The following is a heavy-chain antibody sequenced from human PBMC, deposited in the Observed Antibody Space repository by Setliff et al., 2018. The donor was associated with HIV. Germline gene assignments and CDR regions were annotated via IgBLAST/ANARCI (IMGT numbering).Heavy chain of an antibody. J-gene: IGHJ3*02. CDR3: ARHKDSDYVWGSYRPDGFDI. CDR2: IYRSGST. CDR1: GGSSSSSSFY. V-gene: IGHV4-39*01. Sequence: SETLSLTCTVSGGSSSSSSFYWGWIRQPPGKGLEWIGNIYRSGSTYYNPSLRSRVTISVDTSKNQFYLNLNSVTDADTALYFCARHKDSDYVWGSYRPDGFDIWGQGTTVTVS. D-gene: IGHD3-16*02.